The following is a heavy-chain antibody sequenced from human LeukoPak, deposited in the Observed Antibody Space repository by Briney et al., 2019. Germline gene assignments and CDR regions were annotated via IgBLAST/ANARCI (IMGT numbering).Heavy chain of an antibody. Sequence: GGSLRLSCAASGFTFGSYSMNWVRRAPGKGLEWVANIKQDGSEKYYVDPVKGRFTISRDNAKNSLYLQMNSLRAEDTAVYYCARASYCSSTSCNYYYYGMDVWGQGTTVTVSS. V-gene: IGHV3-7*01. CDR3: ARASYCSSTSCNYYYYGMDV. D-gene: IGHD2-2*01. J-gene: IGHJ6*02. CDR1: GFTFGSYS. CDR2: IKQDGSEK.